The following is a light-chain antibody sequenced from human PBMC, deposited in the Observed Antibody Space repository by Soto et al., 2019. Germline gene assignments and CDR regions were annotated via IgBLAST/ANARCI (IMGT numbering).Light chain of an antibody. Sequence: EIVLTQSPGTLSLSPGERATLSCRASQSVRSGYLAWYQQKPGQAPRLLIYGAFQRATGIPDRFSGGGSGTDFTLTISRLEPEDFAVYYCQQYGSSPYTFGQGTKLEIK. V-gene: IGKV3-20*01. CDR2: GAF. CDR3: QQYGSSPYT. J-gene: IGKJ2*01. CDR1: QSVRSGY.